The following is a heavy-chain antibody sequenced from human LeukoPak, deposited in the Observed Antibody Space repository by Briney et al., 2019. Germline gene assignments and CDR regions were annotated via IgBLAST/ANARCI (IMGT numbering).Heavy chain of an antibody. CDR1: GLSLNNYA. D-gene: IGHD1-26*01. CDR3: AKAPVTSCRGAFSYPFDY. Sequence: HPGGSLRLSCTASGLSLNNYAMSWVRQVPGKGLEWVSASSSSDDGKWYAESVRGRFTISRDTSKNTVYLQMNSLRVEDAGVYYCAKAPVTSCRGAFSYPFDYWGHGTLVTVSS. V-gene: IGHV3-23*01. J-gene: IGHJ4*01. CDR2: SSSSDDGK.